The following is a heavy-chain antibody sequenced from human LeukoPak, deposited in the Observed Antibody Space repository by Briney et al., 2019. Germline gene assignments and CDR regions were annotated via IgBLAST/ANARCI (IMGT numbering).Heavy chain of an antibody. V-gene: IGHV3-48*04. CDR2: ISDSSDTM. J-gene: IGHJ6*03. Sequence: GGSLRLSCAASGFTFSYYSMNWVRQAPGKGLEWVSYISDSSDTMYYADSVKGRFTISRDNAKNSLYLQMSSLRAEDTAVYYCARVPSWKGYMDVWGKGTTVTVSS. CDR1: GFTFSYYS. D-gene: IGHD1-1*01. CDR3: ARVPSWKGYMDV.